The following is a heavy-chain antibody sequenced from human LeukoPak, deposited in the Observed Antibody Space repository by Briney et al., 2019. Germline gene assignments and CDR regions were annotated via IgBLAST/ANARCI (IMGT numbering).Heavy chain of an antibody. CDR1: GFTFSSYG. CDR2: IWYDGSNK. CDR3: ARGGSTSPADYYYYGMDV. V-gene: IGHV3-33*01. Sequence: GGSLRLSCAASGFTFSSYGMHWVRQAPGKGLEWVAIIWYDGSNKYYADSVKGRFTISRDNSKNTLYLQMNSLRAEDTAVYYCARGGSTSPADYYYYGMDVWGQGTTVTVSS. J-gene: IGHJ6*02. D-gene: IGHD2-2*01.